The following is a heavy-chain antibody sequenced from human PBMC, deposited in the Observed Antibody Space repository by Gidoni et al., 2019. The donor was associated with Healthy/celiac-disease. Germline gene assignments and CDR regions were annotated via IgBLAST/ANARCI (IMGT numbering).Heavy chain of an antibody. J-gene: IGHJ3*02. V-gene: IGHV4-39*07. CDR3: AKGDRVPAAMGRAFDI. CDR1: GGSISSSSSY. CDR2: SYYSGST. Sequence: QLQLQESGPGLVKPSETLSLTCTVSGGSISSSSSYWGWIRQPPGKGLEWIGSSYYSGSTYYNPSLKSRVTISVDTSKNQFSLKLSSVTAADTAVYYCAKGDRVPAAMGRAFDIWGQGTMVTVSS. D-gene: IGHD2-2*01.